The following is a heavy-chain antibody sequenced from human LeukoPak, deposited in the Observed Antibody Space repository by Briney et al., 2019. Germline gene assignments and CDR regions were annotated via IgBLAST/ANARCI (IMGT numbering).Heavy chain of an antibody. CDR2: IIPIFGTA. CDR3: ATSPHVLLWFGESLY. V-gene: IGHV1-69*05. J-gene: IGHJ4*02. CDR1: GGTFSSYA. D-gene: IGHD3-10*01. Sequence: SVKVSCKASGGTFSSYAISWVRQAPGQGLEWMGGIIPIFGTANYAQRFQGRVTITTDESTSTAYMELSSLRSEDTAVYYCATSPHVLLWFGESLYWGQGTLVTVSS.